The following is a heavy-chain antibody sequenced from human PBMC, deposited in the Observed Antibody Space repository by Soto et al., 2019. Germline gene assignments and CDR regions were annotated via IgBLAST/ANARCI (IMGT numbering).Heavy chain of an antibody. J-gene: IGHJ5*02. CDR1: GGSISSSSYY. CDR2: IYYSGST. D-gene: IGHD3-10*01. CDR3: ASTYYYGSGVNWFDP. Sequence: PSETLSLTCTVSGGSISSSSYYWGWIRQPPGKGLEWIGSIYYSGSTYYNPSLKSRVTISVDTSKNQFSLKLSSVTAADTAVYYCASTYYYGSGVNWFDPWGQGTLVTVSS. V-gene: IGHV4-39*01.